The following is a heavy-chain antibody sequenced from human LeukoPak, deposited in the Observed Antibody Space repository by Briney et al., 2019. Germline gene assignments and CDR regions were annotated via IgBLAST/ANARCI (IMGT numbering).Heavy chain of an antibody. Sequence: PGGSLRLSCAASGFTFSSYAMHWVRQAPGKGLEWVAVISYDGSNKYYADSVKGRFTIPKDNSKNTVYLQMSSLRVDDTAVYYCAKAASSSWPSYYYGMDVWGQGTTVTVSS. CDR1: GFTFSSYA. D-gene: IGHD6-13*01. CDR3: AKAASSSWPSYYYGMDV. J-gene: IGHJ6*02. V-gene: IGHV3-30-3*01. CDR2: ISYDGSNK.